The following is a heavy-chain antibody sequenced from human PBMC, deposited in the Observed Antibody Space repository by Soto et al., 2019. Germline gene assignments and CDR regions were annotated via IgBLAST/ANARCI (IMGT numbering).Heavy chain of an antibody. CDR3: ARDASKVATGFMDV. CDR1: GYTFTSYG. V-gene: IGHV1-18*01. CDR2: ISAYNGNT. D-gene: IGHD5-12*01. Sequence: ASVKVSCKASGYTFTSYGISWVRQAPGQGLEWMGWISAYNGNTNYAQKLQGRVTMTTDTSTSTAYMELRSLRSDDTAVYYCARDASKVATGFMDVWGKGTTVTVSS. J-gene: IGHJ6*03.